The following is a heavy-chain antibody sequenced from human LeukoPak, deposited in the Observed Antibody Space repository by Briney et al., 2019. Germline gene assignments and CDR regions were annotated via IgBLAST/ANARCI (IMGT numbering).Heavy chain of an antibody. Sequence: GGSLRLSCAASGFTFSNYEMNWVRQAPGKGLEWVSYISSSGSNIYYADSVKGRFTISRDNAKNSLHLQMNSLRAEDTAVYYCARKWLVIDYWGQGTLVTVSS. J-gene: IGHJ4*02. CDR2: ISSSGSNI. CDR3: ARKWLVIDY. V-gene: IGHV3-48*03. CDR1: GFTFSNYE. D-gene: IGHD6-19*01.